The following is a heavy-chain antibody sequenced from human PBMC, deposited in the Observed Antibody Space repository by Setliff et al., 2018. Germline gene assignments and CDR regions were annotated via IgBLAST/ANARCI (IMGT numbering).Heavy chain of an antibody. CDR2: ISSYSGNA. CDR1: GYTFTDYG. D-gene: IGHD2-8*01. CDR3: SRLVRYCTSTSCQGASGVEY. J-gene: IGHJ4*02. V-gene: IGHV1-18*01. Sequence: GASVKVSCKASGYTFTDYGITWVQQAPGQGLEWMGWISSYSGNAYYAHKLQGRVTMTTDTSAGTAYLELRSLRSDDTAVYYCSRLVRYCTSTSCQGASGVEYWGQGTLVTVSS.